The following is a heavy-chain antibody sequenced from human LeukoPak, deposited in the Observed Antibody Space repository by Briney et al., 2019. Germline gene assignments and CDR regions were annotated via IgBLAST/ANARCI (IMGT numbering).Heavy chain of an antibody. V-gene: IGHV1-69*06. CDR3: ARHRIYSNYVNY. Sequence: SVKVSCKASGGTFSSYAISWVRQAPGQGLEWMGRIIPIFGTANYAQKFQGRVTITVDKSTSTAYMELSSLRSEDTAVYYCARHRIYSNYVNYWGQGTLVTVSS. CDR2: IIPIFGTA. J-gene: IGHJ4*02. CDR1: GGTFSSYA. D-gene: IGHD4-11*01.